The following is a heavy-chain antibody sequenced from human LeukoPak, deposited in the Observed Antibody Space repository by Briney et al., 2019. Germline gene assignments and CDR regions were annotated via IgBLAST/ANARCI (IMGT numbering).Heavy chain of an antibody. CDR1: GFTVSSNY. V-gene: IGHV3-53*04. CDR2: IYSGGST. J-gene: IGHJ6*02. D-gene: IGHD2-15*01. CDR3: ARGRRYCSGGSCYFGAYYYYGMDV. Sequence: GGSLRLSCAASGFTVSSNYMRWVRQAPGKGLEWVSVIYSGGSTYYADSVKGRFTISRHNSKNTLYLQMNSLRAEDTAVYYCARGRRYCSGGSCYFGAYYYYGMDVWGQGTTVTVSS.